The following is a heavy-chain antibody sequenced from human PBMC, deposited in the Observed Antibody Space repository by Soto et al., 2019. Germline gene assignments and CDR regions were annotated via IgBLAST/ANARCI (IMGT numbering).Heavy chain of an antibody. D-gene: IGHD3-16*02. V-gene: IGHV1-69*01. J-gene: IGHJ4*02. CDR3: ARGTPSLSDRMCVRALCYIPLD. Sequence: QVQLVQSGAEVREPGSSVRVSCKASGDSFNTDTFTWVRQAPGQGLEWMGGILPMFRTTDYSQPFRGRVTISAAESTSTVYRELRSLRAEVTAIFFCARGTPSLSDRMCVRALCYIPLDWGQGTLGAFS. CDR2: ILPMFRTT. CDR1: GDSFNTDT.